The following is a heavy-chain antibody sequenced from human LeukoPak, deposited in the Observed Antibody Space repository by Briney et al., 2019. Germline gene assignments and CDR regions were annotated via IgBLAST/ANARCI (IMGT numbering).Heavy chain of an antibody. V-gene: IGHV3-15*01. CDR1: GFTFSNAW. D-gene: IGHD1-26*01. CDR2: IKSKTDGGTT. J-gene: IGHJ4*02. Sequence: GGSLRLSCAASGFTFSNAWMSWVRQAPGKGLEWVGRIKSKTDGGTTDYAAPVKGRFTISRDDSKNTLYLQMNSLKPEDTAVYYCTTRPIVGATTGLFDYWGQGTLVTVSS. CDR3: TTRPIVGATTGLFDY.